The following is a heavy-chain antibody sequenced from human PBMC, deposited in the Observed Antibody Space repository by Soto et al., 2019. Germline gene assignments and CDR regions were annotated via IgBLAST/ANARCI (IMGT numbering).Heavy chain of an antibody. J-gene: IGHJ3*02. V-gene: IGHV1-2*02. Sequence: ASVKVSCKASGYTFTGYYMHWVRQAPGQGLEWMGWINPNSGGTNYAQKFQGRVTMTRDTSISTAYMELSRLRSDDTAVYYCAREYLGSRGWYSGVNDAFDIWGQGTMVTVS. D-gene: IGHD6-19*01. CDR3: AREYLGSRGWYSGVNDAFDI. CDR2: INPNSGGT. CDR1: GYTFTGYY.